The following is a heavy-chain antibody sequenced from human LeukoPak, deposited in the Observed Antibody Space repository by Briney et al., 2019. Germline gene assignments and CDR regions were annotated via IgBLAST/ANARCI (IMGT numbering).Heavy chain of an antibody. Sequence: SETLSLTCSVSGGSMSSFYWGWIRQPPGKGLEWIGYIYYSGSTNYNPSLKSRVTISVDTSKNQFSLKLSSVTAADTAVYYCAREGSIAAAGLDYWGQGTLVTVSS. J-gene: IGHJ4*02. CDR3: AREGSIAAAGLDY. V-gene: IGHV4-59*01. CDR2: IYYSGST. D-gene: IGHD6-13*01. CDR1: GGSMSSFY.